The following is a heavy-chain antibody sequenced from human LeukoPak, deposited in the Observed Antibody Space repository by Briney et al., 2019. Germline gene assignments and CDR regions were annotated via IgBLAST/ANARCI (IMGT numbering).Heavy chain of an antibody. Sequence: AASVKVSCRASGYTFTSYDINWVRQATGQGLEWMGWMNPNSGNTGYAQKFQGRVTMTRNTSISTAYMELSSLRSEDTAVYYCARGVGQWLVHYYGMDVWGQGTTVTVSS. CDR2: MNPNSGNT. V-gene: IGHV1-8*01. D-gene: IGHD6-19*01. J-gene: IGHJ6*02. CDR1: GYTFTSYD. CDR3: ARGVGQWLVHYYGMDV.